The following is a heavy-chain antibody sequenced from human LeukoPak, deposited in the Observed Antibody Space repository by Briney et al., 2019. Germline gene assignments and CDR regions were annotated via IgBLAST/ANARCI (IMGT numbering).Heavy chain of an antibody. V-gene: IGHV3-11*05. CDR2: ISGSSSYT. D-gene: IGHD3-3*01. J-gene: IGHJ5*02. CDR3: AKDPGNGYDFWSGYSDNWFDP. CDR1: GFSFSVYY. Sequence: PGGSLRLSCAASGFSFSVYYMTWIRLAPGKGLEWVSFISGSSSYTNYADSVKGRFTISRDNSKNSLYLQMNSLRTEDTALYYCAKDPGNGYDFWSGYSDNWFDPWGQGTLVTVSS.